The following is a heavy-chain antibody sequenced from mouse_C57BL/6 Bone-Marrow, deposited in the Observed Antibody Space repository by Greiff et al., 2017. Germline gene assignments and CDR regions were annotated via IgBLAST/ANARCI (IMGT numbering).Heavy chain of an antibody. D-gene: IGHD3-2*02. Sequence: VQLQESGAELVRPGASVKLSCKASGYTFTDYYINWVKQRPGQGLEWIARIYPGSGNTYYNEKFKGKATLTAEKSSSTAYMQLSSLTSEDSAVYFCARSGAAQALYAMDYWGQGTSVTVSS. CDR3: ARSGAAQALYAMDY. CDR1: GYTFTDYY. CDR2: IYPGSGNT. V-gene: IGHV1-76*01. J-gene: IGHJ4*01.